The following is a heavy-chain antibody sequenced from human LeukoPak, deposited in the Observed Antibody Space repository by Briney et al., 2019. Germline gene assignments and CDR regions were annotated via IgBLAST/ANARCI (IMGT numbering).Heavy chain of an antibody. CDR3: ARLGAGPTYYDFWSGYSSFYFDY. J-gene: IGHJ4*02. CDR1: GGSTSSGNYY. V-gene: IGHV4-39*02. D-gene: IGHD3-3*01. Sequence: PSETLSLTCTVSGGSTSSGNYYWGWIRQPPGKGLEWIGGISSSGNTYYNPSLKSRITISIDTSKNHFSLKLSSVSAADTAVYYCARLGAGPTYYDFWSGYSSFYFDYWGQGTLVTVSS. CDR2: ISSSGNT.